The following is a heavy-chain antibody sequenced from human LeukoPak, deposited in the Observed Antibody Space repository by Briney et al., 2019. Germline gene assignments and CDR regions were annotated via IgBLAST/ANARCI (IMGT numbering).Heavy chain of an antibody. V-gene: IGHV4-39*01. Sequence: SETLSLTCTVSGSSISTNSYYWGWIRQPPGKGLEWIGTISYSGSTYHNPSLKSRVTMSVDTSKNQLSLNLSSVTAADTAVYYCATLGVGDTPGGYWGQGTLVTVSS. CDR3: ATLGVGDTPGGY. CDR1: GSSISTNSYY. J-gene: IGHJ4*02. D-gene: IGHD1-26*01. CDR2: ISYSGST.